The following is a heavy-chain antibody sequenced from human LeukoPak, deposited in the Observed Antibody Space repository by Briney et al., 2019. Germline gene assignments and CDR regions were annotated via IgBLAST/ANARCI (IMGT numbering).Heavy chain of an antibody. CDR2: INPNSGGT. J-gene: IGHJ3*02. D-gene: IGHD3-9*01. CDR3: AREVFDWLLTDAFDI. V-gene: IGHV1-2*02. Sequence: ASVKVSCKASGYTFTGYYMHWVRQAPGQGLEWMGWINPNSGGTNYAQKFQGRVTMTRDTSISTAYMELSRLRSDDTAVYYCAREVFDWLLTDAFDIWGQGAMVTVSS. CDR1: GYTFTGYY.